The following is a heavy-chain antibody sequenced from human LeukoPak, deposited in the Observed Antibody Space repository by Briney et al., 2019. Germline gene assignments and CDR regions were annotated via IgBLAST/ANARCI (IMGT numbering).Heavy chain of an antibody. J-gene: IGHJ4*02. Sequence: ASVKLSCKASGYTFTGYYMHWVRQAPGQGLEWMGWINPNSGGINYTHKFQGRVTMTRDTSISTAYKELRRLTSDDTAVYYCARGWAFDFAGYYFALGYWGQGTLVTVSS. CDR2: INPNSGGI. CDR1: GYTFTGYY. D-gene: IGHD3-22*01. CDR3: ARGWAFDFAGYYFALGY. V-gene: IGHV1-2*02.